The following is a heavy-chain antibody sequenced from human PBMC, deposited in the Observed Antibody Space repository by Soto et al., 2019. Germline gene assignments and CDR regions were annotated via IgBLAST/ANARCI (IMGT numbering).Heavy chain of an antibody. Sequence: ASVKVSCKASGYTFTSYGISWVRQAPGQGLEWMGWISAYNGKTNYAQKLQGRVTMTEDTSTDTAYMELSSLRSEDTAVYYCATDLRYSSSWYSPLEFDYWGQGTLVTVSS. CDR3: ATDLRYSSSWYSPLEFDY. V-gene: IGHV1-18*01. J-gene: IGHJ4*02. CDR1: GYTFTSYG. D-gene: IGHD6-13*01. CDR2: ISAYNGKT.